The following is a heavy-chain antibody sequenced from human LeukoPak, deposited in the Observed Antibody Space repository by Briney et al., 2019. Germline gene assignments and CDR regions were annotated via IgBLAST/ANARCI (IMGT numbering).Heavy chain of an antibody. D-gene: IGHD3-10*01. J-gene: IGHJ4*02. V-gene: IGHV4-30-4*01. CDR1: GGSISSGDYY. Sequence: PSETLSLTCTVSGGSISSGDYYWSWIRQPPGKGLEWIGYIYYSGSTYYNPSLKSRVTISVDTSKNQFSLKLSSVTAADTAVYYCDGLAYYYGSGSYSSFDSWGQGTLVTVS. CDR3: DGLAYYYGSGSYSSFDS. CDR2: IYYSGST.